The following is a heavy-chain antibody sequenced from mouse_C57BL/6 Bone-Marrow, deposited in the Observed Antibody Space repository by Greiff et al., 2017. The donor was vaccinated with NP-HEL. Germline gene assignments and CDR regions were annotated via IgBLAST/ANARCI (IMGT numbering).Heavy chain of an antibody. CDR3: ARSYDGYYGGFAY. V-gene: IGHV5-4*03. D-gene: IGHD2-3*01. Sequence: EVILVESGGGLVKPGGSLKLSCAASGFTFSSYAMSWVRQTPEKRLEWVATISDGGSYTYYPDNVKGRFTISRDNAKNNLYLQMSHLKSEDTAMYYCARSYDGYYGGFAYWGQGTLVTVSA. CDR2: ISDGGSYT. J-gene: IGHJ3*01. CDR1: GFTFSSYA.